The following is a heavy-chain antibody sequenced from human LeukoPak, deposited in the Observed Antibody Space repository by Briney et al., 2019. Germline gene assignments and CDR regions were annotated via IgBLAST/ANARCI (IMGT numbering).Heavy chain of an antibody. CDR3: AREAIGYCSSTSCSNDAFDI. D-gene: IGHD2-2*01. V-gene: IGHV4-61*01. CDR1: GGSVSSGSYY. J-gene: IGHJ3*02. Sequence: SETLSLTCTVSGGSVSSGSYYWSWIRQPPGKGLEWIGYIYCSGSTNYNPSLKSRVTISVDTSKNQFSLKLSSVTAADTAVYYCAREAIGYCSSTSCSNDAFDIWGQGTMVTVSS. CDR2: IYCSGST.